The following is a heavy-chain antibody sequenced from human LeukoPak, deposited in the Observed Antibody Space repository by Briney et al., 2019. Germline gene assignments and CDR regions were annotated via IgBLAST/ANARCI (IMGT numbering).Heavy chain of an antibody. CDR2: ISSSGSTI. V-gene: IGHV3-48*03. Sequence: GGSLRLSCAASKVTFSSYEMDWVRQAPGKGLEWVSYISSSGSTIYYADSVKGRFTISRDNVKKSLYLQMNSLRAEDTAVYYCAKISYYYDSSGYYLDYFDSWGQGTLVTVSS. CDR1: KVTFSSYE. CDR3: AKISYYYDSSGYYLDYFDS. D-gene: IGHD3-22*01. J-gene: IGHJ4*02.